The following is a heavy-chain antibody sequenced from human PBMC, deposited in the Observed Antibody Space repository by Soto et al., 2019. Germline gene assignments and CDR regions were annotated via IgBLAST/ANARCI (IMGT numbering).Heavy chain of an antibody. CDR1: GFTFSRHY. Sequence: EVQLAESGGGLVQPGGSLRLSCVASGFTFSRHYMTWVRQAPGKGLESVAKIKPDGSERYYVDSVRGRVTFSRDNAKNSLSLHMNSLRDEDTAVYYCAIEEWWRVEFWGQGTLVTVSS. CDR3: AIEEWWRVEF. V-gene: IGHV3-7*01. D-gene: IGHD2-15*01. CDR2: IKPDGSER. J-gene: IGHJ4*02.